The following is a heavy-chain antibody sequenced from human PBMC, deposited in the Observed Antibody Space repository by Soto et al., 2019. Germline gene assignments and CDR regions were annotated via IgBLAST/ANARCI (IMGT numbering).Heavy chain of an antibody. CDR2: LNAGNGNT. V-gene: IGHV1-3*01. CDR1: GYTFTSYA. Sequence: QVQLVQSGAEVKKPGASVKVSCKASGYTFTSYAMHWVRQAPGQRLEWMGWLNAGNGNTKYSQKFQGRVTITRDTSASTAYMELSRLRSEDTAVYYCARGYQPLDVWGQGTTVTVSS. D-gene: IGHD2-2*01. CDR3: ARGYQPLDV. J-gene: IGHJ6*02.